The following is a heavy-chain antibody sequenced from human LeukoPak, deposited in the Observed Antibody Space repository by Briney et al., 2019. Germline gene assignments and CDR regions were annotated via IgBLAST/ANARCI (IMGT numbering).Heavy chain of an antibody. CDR3: ARKTDYYDSSGIGDY. CDR2: MHPNSGDT. J-gene: IGHJ4*02. D-gene: IGHD3-22*01. V-gene: IGHV1-8*01. Sequence: GASVKVSCKTSGYTFTGYDINWVRQAAGQGFEWMGWMHPNSGDTGYAHNLQGRITITRDSSTATVFMELRSLRSDDTAVYYCARKTDYYDSSGIGDYWGQGTLVTVSS. CDR1: GYTFTGYD.